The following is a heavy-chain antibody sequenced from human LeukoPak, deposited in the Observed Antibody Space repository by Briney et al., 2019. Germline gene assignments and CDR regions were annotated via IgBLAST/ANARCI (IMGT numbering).Heavy chain of an antibody. CDR1: GGSISSYY. D-gene: IGHD6-6*01. CDR2: IYYSGST. CDR3: ARGGYSSSFGRYFDL. J-gene: IGHJ2*01. V-gene: IGHV4-59*01. Sequence: SETLSLTRTVSGGSISSYYWSWIRQPPGKGLEWIGYIYYSGSTNYNPSLKSRVTISVDTSKNQFSLKLSSVTAADTAVYYCARGGYSSSFGRYFDLWGRGTLVTVSS.